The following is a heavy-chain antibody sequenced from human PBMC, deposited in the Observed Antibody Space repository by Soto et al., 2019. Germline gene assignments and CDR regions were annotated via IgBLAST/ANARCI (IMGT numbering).Heavy chain of an antibody. Sequence: QVQLVQSGAEVKKPGASVKVSCKASGYTFTSYGISWVRQAPGQGLEWMGWISAYNGNTNYAQKLQGRVTMTTDTSTSTAYMELRSLRSDDTAVYYCAGVGDYIWGSYRLYYFDYWGQGTLVTVSS. V-gene: IGHV1-18*01. CDR3: AGVGDYIWGSYRLYYFDY. CDR2: ISAYNGNT. J-gene: IGHJ4*02. D-gene: IGHD3-16*02. CDR1: GYTFTSYG.